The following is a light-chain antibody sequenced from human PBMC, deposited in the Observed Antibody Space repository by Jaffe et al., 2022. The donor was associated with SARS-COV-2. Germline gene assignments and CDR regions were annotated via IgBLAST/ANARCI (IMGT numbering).Light chain of an antibody. V-gene: IGKV1-39*01. CDR2: DAS. CDR3: QQSFTTLMYT. CDR1: QSIGSS. Sequence: DIQMTQSPSSLSASVGDRITITCRASQSIGSSLNWYQQRPGKAPKLLIYDASSLQSGVPSRFSGSGYGTDFTLTISSLQPDDFATYYCQQSFTTLMYTFGQGTELEIK. J-gene: IGKJ2*01.